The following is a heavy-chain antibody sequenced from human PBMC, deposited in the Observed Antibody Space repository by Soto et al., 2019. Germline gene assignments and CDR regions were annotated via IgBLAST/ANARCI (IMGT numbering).Heavy chain of an antibody. J-gene: IGHJ4*02. D-gene: IGHD3-10*01. Sequence: GGSLRLSCAASGFTFSSYAMHWVRQAPGKGLEWVTVISYDASSTSYADSVKGRFTISRDNSKNTLYLQMNSLRAVDTALYYCAKAFLGSGSGTLYFDSWGQGTLVTVSS. V-gene: IGHV3-30*18. CDR2: ISYDASST. CDR1: GFTFSSYA. CDR3: AKAFLGSGSGTLYFDS.